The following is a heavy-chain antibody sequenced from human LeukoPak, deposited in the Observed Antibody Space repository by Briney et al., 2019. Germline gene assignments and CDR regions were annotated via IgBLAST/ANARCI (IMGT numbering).Heavy chain of an antibody. CDR1: GFTFSSYS. V-gene: IGHV3-21*01. J-gene: IGHJ5*02. CDR3: ARALYPAPTAMRDNWFDP. Sequence: GGSLRLSCAASGFTFSSYSMNWVRQAPGKGLEWVSSISSSSSYIYYADSVKGRFTISRDNAKNSLYLQMNSLRAEDTAVYYCARALYPAPTAMRDNWFDPWGQGTLVTVSS. D-gene: IGHD1-1*01. CDR2: ISSSSSYI.